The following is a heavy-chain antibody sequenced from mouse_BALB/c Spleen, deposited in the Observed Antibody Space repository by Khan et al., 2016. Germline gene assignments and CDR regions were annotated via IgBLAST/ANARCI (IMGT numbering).Heavy chain of an antibody. J-gene: IGHJ4*01. CDR3: ARSDGNYYAMDY. D-gene: IGHD2-1*01. CDR2: INPGSGGT. CDR1: GYAFTNYL. V-gene: IGHV1-54*01. Sequence: QVQLQQSGAELVRPGTSVKVSCKASGYAFTNYLIEWVKQRPGQGLEWIGVINPGSGGTNYNEKFKGKATLTADKSSSTAYMRLSSLTSDDSAVYYCARSDGNYYAMDYWGQGTSVTVSS.